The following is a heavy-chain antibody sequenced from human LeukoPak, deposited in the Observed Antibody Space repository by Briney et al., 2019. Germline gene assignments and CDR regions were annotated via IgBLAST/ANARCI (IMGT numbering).Heavy chain of an antibody. CDR1: GLTVSSNY. V-gene: IGHV3-53*01. J-gene: IGHJ4*02. D-gene: IGHD6-19*01. Sequence: GGSLRLSCAASGLTVSSNYMSWVRQAPGKGLEWVSVIYSGGSTYYADSVKGRFTISRDNSKNTLYLQMNSLRAEDTAVYYCARDAGIAVAGTQRDYWGQGTLVTVSS. CDR3: ARDAGIAVAGTQRDY. CDR2: IYSGGST.